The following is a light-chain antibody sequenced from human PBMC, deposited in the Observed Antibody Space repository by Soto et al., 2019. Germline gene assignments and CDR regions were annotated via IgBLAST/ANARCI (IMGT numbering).Light chain of an antibody. J-gene: IGKJ1*01. V-gene: IGKV3-15*01. CDR2: GAS. CDR3: QQYNNWPLRT. CDR1: QSVSSN. Sequence: EIVMTQSPATLSVSPGERATLSCRASQSVSSNLAWYQQKPGQAPRLLIYGASTRATGIPARFSRSGSGTEFTLTISSLQSEDFAVYYCQQYNNWPLRTFGQGTKV.